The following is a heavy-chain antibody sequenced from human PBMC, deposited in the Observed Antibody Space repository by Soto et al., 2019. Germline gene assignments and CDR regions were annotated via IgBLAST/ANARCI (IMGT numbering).Heavy chain of an antibody. V-gene: IGHV3-33*01. J-gene: IGHJ3*02. D-gene: IGHD2-2*01. Sequence: QVQLVESGGGVVQPGRSLRLSCAASGFTFSSYGMHWVRQAPGKGLEWVAVIWYDGSNKYYADTVKGRFTISRDNSKNTLYLQMNSLRAEDTAVYYCARDPDPIRIDFVVVPAANDAFDIWGQGTMVTVSS. CDR2: IWYDGSNK. CDR3: ARDPDPIRIDFVVVPAANDAFDI. CDR1: GFTFSSYG.